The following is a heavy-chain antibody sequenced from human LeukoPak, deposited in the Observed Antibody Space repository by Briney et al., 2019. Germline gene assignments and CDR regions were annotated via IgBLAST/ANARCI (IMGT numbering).Heavy chain of an antibody. CDR3: VRHRQWLLFPDY. CDR1: GDSISINYN. Sequence: SETLSLTCTVSGDSISINYNWGWIRQPPGKGLEWIGSIFYSGATYYSPSLKSRVTISIDTSKNQFSLKLSSMTAADTAVYYCVRHRQWLLFPDYWGQGTLVTVSS. J-gene: IGHJ4*02. V-gene: IGHV4-39*01. D-gene: IGHD6-19*01. CDR2: IFYSGAT.